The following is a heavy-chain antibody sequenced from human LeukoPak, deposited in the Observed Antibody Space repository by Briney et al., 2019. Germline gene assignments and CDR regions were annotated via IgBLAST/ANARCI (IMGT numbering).Heavy chain of an antibody. CDR1: GGSISSGGYS. CDR3: ARAEGYCSGGSCYNWFDP. V-gene: IGHV4-30-2*01. J-gene: IGHJ5*02. D-gene: IGHD2-15*01. Sequence: KPSQTLSLTCAVSGGSISSGGYSWSWIRQPPGKGLEWIGYIYHSGSTYYNPSLKSRVTISVDRSKNQFSLKLSSVTAADTAVYYCARAEGYCSGGSCYNWFDPWDQGTLVTVSS. CDR2: IYHSGST.